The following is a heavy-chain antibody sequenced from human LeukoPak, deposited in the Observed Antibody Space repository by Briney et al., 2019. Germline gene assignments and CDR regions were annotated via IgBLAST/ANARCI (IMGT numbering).Heavy chain of an antibody. Sequence: SETLSLTCTVPGGSISSYYWSWTRQPPGKGLEWIGYINYSGTTNYNPSLKSRVTILLDTSKNQFSLKLSSVTAADTAVYYCARGGDILTGYCFDYWGQGALVTVSS. V-gene: IGHV4-59*01. J-gene: IGHJ4*02. CDR3: ARGGDILTGYCFDY. CDR2: INYSGTT. CDR1: GGSISSYY. D-gene: IGHD3-9*01.